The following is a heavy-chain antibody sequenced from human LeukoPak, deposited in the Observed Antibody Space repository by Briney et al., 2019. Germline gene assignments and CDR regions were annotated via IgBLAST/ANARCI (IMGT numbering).Heavy chain of an antibody. J-gene: IGHJ5*02. V-gene: IGHV4-39*01. CDR2: IYYSGST. CDR3: ARYYYGSGSYYEYNWFDP. D-gene: IGHD3-10*01. Sequence: PSETLSLTCTVSGGSISSSSYYWGWIRQPPGKGLAWIGSIYYSGSTYYNPSLKSRVTISVDTSKNQFSLKLSSVTAADTAVYYCARYYYGSGSYYEYNWFDPWGQGTLVTVSS. CDR1: GGSISSSSYY.